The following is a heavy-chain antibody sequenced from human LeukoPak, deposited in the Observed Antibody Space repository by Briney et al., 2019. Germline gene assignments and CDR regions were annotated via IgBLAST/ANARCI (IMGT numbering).Heavy chain of an antibody. CDR1: GFTFSSYW. V-gene: IGHV3-7*01. J-gene: IGHJ6*03. Sequence: GGSLRLSCEASGFTFSSYWMNWVRQAPGKGLEWVANIKQDGSVKYYVASVEGRFTVSRDNAKNSLFLLMDSLTAEDTAVYYCARQEAARRVGGYYYMDVWGKGTTVTVSS. CDR2: IKQDGSVK. CDR3: ARQEAARRVGGYYYMDV. D-gene: IGHD6-6*01.